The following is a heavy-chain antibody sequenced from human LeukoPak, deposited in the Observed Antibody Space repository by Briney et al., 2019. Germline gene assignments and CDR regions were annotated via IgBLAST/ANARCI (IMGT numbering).Heavy chain of an antibody. CDR2: INPYSGGT. D-gene: IGHD6-19*01. J-gene: IGHJ4*02. CDR1: GYTFTDYY. V-gene: IGHV1-2*04. CDR3: ARGSGWYWADY. Sequence: ASVKVSCKASGYTFTDYYMHWVRQAPGQGLEWMGWINPYSGGTNYAQKFQDWVTMTRDTSVNTAYMELRSLRYDDTAVYYCARGSGWYWADYWGQGTLVTISS.